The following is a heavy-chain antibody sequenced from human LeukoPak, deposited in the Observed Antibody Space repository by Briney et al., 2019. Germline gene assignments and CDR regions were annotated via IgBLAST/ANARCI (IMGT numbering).Heavy chain of an antibody. CDR3: ARHQFPDYGEAWFDP. V-gene: IGHV4-31*03. CDR1: GDSITSGSYY. J-gene: IGHJ5*02. Sequence: MTSETLSLTCTVSGDSITSGSYYWAWIRQHPGKGLEWIGYIYYTGGTHYNPSLKSRLTISVDTSKNQFSLKLSSVTAADTAVYYCARHQFPDYGEAWFDPWGQGTLVTVSS. D-gene: IGHD4-17*01. CDR2: IYYTGGT.